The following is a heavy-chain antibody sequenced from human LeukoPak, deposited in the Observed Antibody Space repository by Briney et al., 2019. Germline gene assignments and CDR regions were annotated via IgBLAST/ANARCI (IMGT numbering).Heavy chain of an antibody. Sequence: ASVKVSCKASGYTFTGYYMHWVRQAPGQGLEWMGWINPNSGGTNYAQKFQGRVTMTRDTSISTAYMELGRLRSDDTAVYYCARLSGAGFSYYYYMDVWGKGTTVTVSS. CDR1: GYTFTGYY. V-gene: IGHV1-2*02. D-gene: IGHD3-10*01. J-gene: IGHJ6*03. CDR2: INPNSGGT. CDR3: ARLSGAGFSYYYYMDV.